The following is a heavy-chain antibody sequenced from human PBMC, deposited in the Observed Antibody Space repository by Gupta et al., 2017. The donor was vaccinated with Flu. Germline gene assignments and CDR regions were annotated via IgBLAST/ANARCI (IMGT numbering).Heavy chain of an antibody. Sequence: MSWVRQAPGKGLEWVSVISASGGATSYADSVKCRFTISRDTSKNTLFLPMTSLRAEDTAVYYCAKRRVTTLIDTCSYGMDVWGQGTTVTVSS. CDR2: ISASGGAT. D-gene: IGHD4-17*01. J-gene: IGHJ6*02. CDR3: AKRRVTTLIDTCSYGMDV. V-gene: IGHV3-23*01.